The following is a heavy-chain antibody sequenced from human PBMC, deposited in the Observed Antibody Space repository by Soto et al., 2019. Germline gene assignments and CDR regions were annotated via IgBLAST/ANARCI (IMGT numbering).Heavy chain of an antibody. CDR2: ISYDGSNK. J-gene: IGHJ6*02. V-gene: IGHV3-30-3*01. D-gene: IGHD3-3*01. CDR3: ARDQRSVGMEAIFGVVIPQDYYYGMDV. Sequence: GGSLRLSCAASGFTFSSYAMHWVRQAPGKGLEWVAVISYDGSNKYYADSVKGRFTISRDNSKNTLYLQMNSLRAEDTAVHYCARDQRSVGMEAIFGVVIPQDYYYGMDVWGQGTTVTVSS. CDR1: GFTFSSYA.